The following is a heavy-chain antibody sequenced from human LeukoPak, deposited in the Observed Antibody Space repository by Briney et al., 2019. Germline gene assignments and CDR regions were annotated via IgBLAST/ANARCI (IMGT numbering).Heavy chain of an antibody. J-gene: IGHJ4*02. D-gene: IGHD3-16*02. CDR2: IFPGDSDT. V-gene: IGHV5-51*01. Sequence: GESLKISCKGSGYSFTSYWIGWVRQMPGKGLEWMGIIFPGDSDTRYSPSFQGQVTISADKSISTAYLQWSSLKASDTAMYYCARRITFGGVIVAYFDYWGQGTLVTVSS. CDR1: GYSFTSYW. CDR3: ARRITFGGVIVAYFDY.